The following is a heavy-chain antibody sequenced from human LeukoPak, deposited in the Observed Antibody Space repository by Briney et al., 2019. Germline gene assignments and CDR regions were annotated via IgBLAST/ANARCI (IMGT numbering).Heavy chain of an antibody. D-gene: IGHD3-3*01. J-gene: IGHJ6*02. CDR2: IYTSGSI. V-gene: IGHV4-4*07. CDR1: GGSISSYY. CDR3: ARLNYDFWSGYQYYYGMDV. Sequence: SETLSLTCTVSGGSISSYYWSWIRQPAGKGLEWIGRIYTSGSINYNPSLKSRVTMSVDTSKNQFSLKLSSVTAADTAVYYCARLNYDFWSGYQYYYGMDVWGQGTTVTVSS.